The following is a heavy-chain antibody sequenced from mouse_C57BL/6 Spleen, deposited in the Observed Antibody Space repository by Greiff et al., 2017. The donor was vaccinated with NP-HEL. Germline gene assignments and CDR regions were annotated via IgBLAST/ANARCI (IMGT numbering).Heavy chain of an antibody. CDR3: ARDYYGSSYDY. Sequence: EVHLVESGGGLVKPGGSLKLSCAASGFTFSSYAMSWVRQTPEKRLEWVATISDGGSYTYYPDNVTGRFTISRDNAKNNLYLQMSHLKSEDTAMYYCARDYYGSSYDYWGQGTTLTVSS. V-gene: IGHV5-4*01. J-gene: IGHJ2*01. D-gene: IGHD1-1*01. CDR1: GFTFSSYA. CDR2: ISDGGSYT.